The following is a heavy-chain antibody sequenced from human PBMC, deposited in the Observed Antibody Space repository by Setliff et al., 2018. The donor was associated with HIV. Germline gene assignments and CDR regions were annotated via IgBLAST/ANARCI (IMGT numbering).Heavy chain of an antibody. Sequence: SETLSLTCAVYGETFSGYYWSWIRQPPGKGLEWIGEINHSGSTTYHPSLRSRVTISVDTSKNQFSLKLRSVTAADTAVYYCARDLRGTQSSDYWGQGTLVTVSS. CDR1: GETFSGYY. CDR2: INHSGST. V-gene: IGHV4-34*01. CDR3: ARDLRGTQSSDY. D-gene: IGHD1-1*01. J-gene: IGHJ4*02.